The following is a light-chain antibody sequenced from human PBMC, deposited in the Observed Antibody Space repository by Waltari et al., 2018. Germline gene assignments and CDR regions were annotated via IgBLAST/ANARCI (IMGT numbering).Light chain of an antibody. J-gene: IGKJ1*01. CDR3: QQTFRTPPT. CDR2: DAS. Sequence: DIKMTQSPSSLSASVGDRVTITCRSSEYINNYLNWYQQMPGKAPKLLIYDASSLESGLPSRFSGGVSETGFTLTISSIQLEDFATYYCQQTFRTPPTFGQGTKVEVK. V-gene: IGKV1-39*01. CDR1: EYINNY.